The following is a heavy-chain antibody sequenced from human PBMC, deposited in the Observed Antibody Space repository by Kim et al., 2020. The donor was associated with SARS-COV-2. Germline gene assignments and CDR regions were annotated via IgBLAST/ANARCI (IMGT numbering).Heavy chain of an antibody. CDR3: ARDPHQGIAAYDY. Sequence: NYKPSLKSRVTMSIDKSKKQFSLKLSSVTAADTAVYYCARDPHQGIAAYDYWGQGTLVTVSS. J-gene: IGHJ4*02. V-gene: IGHV4-4*02. D-gene: IGHD6-13*01.